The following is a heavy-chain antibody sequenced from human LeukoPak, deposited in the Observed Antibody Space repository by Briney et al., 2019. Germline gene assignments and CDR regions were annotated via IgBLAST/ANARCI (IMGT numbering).Heavy chain of an antibody. Sequence: GASVKVSCKASGGTFSSYAISWVRQAPGQGLEWMGGIIPIFGTANYAQKFQGRVTITADESTSTAYMELSSLRSEDTAVYYCARESSSWYLWFDPWGQGTLVTVSS. J-gene: IGHJ5*02. CDR3: ARESSSWYLWFDP. CDR2: IIPIFGTA. V-gene: IGHV1-69*13. D-gene: IGHD6-13*01. CDR1: GGTFSSYA.